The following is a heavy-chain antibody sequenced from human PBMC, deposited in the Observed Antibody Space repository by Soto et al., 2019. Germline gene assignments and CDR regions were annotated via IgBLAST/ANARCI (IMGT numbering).Heavy chain of an antibody. Sequence: GGSLRLSCATSGFTFGNYAMHWVRQAPGKGLEWVALISYDGKTKDYADFVRERFTISRDNSKNTLWLQMSSLRPDDTAVYYCASDRNWVQWDFLAYWAQGSLVTV. V-gene: IGHV3-30*04. CDR3: ASDRNWVQWDFLAY. CDR2: ISYDGKTK. CDR1: GFTFGNYA. D-gene: IGHD1-1*01. J-gene: IGHJ4*02.